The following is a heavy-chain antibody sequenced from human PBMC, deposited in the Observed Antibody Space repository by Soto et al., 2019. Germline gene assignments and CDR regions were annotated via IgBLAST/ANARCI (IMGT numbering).Heavy chain of an antibody. CDR2: IYYSGST. CDR3: ARVFSVTAGSWTYYYGLDV. CDR1: GGSVSNSRYS. Sequence: QVQLQESGPGLVKPSETLSLPCAVSGGSVSNSRYSWSWIRQPPGKGREWIGYIYYSGSTNYYPSLKCRVTISLDTSKNHFSLKLSSVTAADTAVYYCARVFSVTAGSWTYYYGLDVWGQGTTVTVSS. J-gene: IGHJ6*02. V-gene: IGHV4-61*03. D-gene: IGHD2-2*01.